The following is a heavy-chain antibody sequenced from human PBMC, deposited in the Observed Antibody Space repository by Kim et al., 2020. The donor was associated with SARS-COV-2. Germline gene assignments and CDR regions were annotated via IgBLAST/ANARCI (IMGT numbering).Heavy chain of an antibody. D-gene: IGHD3-10*01. CDR1: GFTFSAYA. V-gene: IGHV3-30*10. Sequence: GGSLRLSCVGSGFTFSAYAMHWVRQAPGKGLEWVTTISNNGTNKYYTDSVKGRFTISRDNSKNTFYLEVNSLTTEDTAVYYCARDPSGYFGSGSSLDYWG. CDR3: ARDPSGYFGSGSSLDY. CDR2: ISNNGTNK. J-gene: IGHJ4*01.